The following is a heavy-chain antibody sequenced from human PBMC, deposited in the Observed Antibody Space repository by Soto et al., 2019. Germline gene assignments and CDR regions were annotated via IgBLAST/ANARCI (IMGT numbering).Heavy chain of an antibody. J-gene: IGHJ4*02. V-gene: IGHV3-21*01. CDR3: ARDQDYDVYPDY. Sequence: GGSLRLSCAASGFTFSSYSMNWVRQAPGKGLEWVSSISSSSSYIYYADSVKGRFTISRDNAKNSLYLQMNSLRAEDTAVYYCARDQDYDVYPDYWGQGTLVTVSS. D-gene: IGHD4-17*01. CDR2: ISSSSSYI. CDR1: GFTFSSYS.